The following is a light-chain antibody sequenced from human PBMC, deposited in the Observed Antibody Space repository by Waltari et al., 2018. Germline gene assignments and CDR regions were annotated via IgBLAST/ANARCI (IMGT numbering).Light chain of an antibody. V-gene: IGLV2-23*02. Sequence: QSALTQSASVSGSPGQSITISCTGTSRDVGAYNLVSWYQQLPGRAPTLILSGVTKRPSGISDRFSGAKSGNTATLTSSGLQSEDEADYYCSSYTQSRTRVFGGGTKLTVL. CDR3: SSYTQSRTRV. CDR1: SRDVGAYNL. CDR2: GVT. J-gene: IGLJ3*02.